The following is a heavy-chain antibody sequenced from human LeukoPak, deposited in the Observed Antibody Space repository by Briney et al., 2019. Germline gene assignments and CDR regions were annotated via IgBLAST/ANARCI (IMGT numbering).Heavy chain of an antibody. CDR1: GFTFSSYS. CDR2: ISSSSTYI. Sequence: PGGSLRLSCAASGFTFSSYSMNWVRQAPGKGLEWVSSISSSSTYIYYADSVKGRFTISRDNAKNSLYLQMNSLRAEDTAVYYCARGKYYYDSSGALDYWGQGTLVTVSS. V-gene: IGHV3-21*01. J-gene: IGHJ4*02. CDR3: ARGKYYYDSSGALDY. D-gene: IGHD3-22*01.